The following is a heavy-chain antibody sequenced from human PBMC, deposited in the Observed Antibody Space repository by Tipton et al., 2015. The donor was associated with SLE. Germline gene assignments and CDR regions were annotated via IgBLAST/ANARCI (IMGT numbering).Heavy chain of an antibody. J-gene: IGHJ6*02. CDR1: GGSISSDY. CDR3: ACISVDTTKAQRVDCGMDV. Sequence: TLSLTCTVSGGSISSDYWTWIRQPPGKGLEWIGAIFYTGSTAYNPSLKSRLTMSVATPKNQFSLKLTSVTAAVTAVYYCACISVDTTKAQRVDCGMDVWGQGTPVTVSS. D-gene: IGHD5-18*01. CDR2: IFYTGST. V-gene: IGHV4-59*01.